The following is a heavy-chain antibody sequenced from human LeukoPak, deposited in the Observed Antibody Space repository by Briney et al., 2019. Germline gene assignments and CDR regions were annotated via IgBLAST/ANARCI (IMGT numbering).Heavy chain of an antibody. J-gene: IGHJ6*03. CDR1: GFTFSDYA. D-gene: IGHD3-10*01. CDR3: ARAASAQNYYYYYMDV. CDR2: IWNDGNKT. Sequence: PGGSLRLSCAASGFTFSDYAMHWVRQAPGKGLEWVAVIWNDGNKTYYADSVKGRFTISRDNSKNTLSLQMNSLGVEDTAVYSCARAASAQNYYYYYMDVWGKGTTVTVSS. V-gene: IGHV3-33*01.